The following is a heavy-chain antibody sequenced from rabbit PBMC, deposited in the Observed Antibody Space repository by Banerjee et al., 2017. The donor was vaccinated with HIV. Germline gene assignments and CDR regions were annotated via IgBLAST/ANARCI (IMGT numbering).Heavy chain of an antibody. CDR3: ARGATMTMVIRL. Sequence: QSLEESGGDLVKPGASLTLTCKASGIDFSSGYDMCWVRQAPGKGLEWIACIYTGSGNTYYASWAEGRFTISKTSSTTVTLQMTSLTAADTATYFCARGATMTMVIRLWGQGTLVTVS. V-gene: IGHV1S40*01. CDR1: GIDFSSGYD. CDR2: IYTGSGNT. D-gene: IGHD2-1*01. J-gene: IGHJ4*01.